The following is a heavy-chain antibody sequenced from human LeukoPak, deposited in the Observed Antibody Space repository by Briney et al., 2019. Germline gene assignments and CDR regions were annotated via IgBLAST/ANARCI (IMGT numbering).Heavy chain of an antibody. CDR3: ARDLRGSDAYYFDY. CDR2: IKQDGSEK. CDR1: GFTFSSYW. D-gene: IGHD3-10*01. J-gene: IGHJ4*02. Sequence: PGGSLRLSCAASGFTFSSYWMSWVRQAPGKGLEWVANIKQDGSEKYYVDSVKGRFTISRDNAKNSLYLQMNSLRGEDTAVYYCARDLRGSDAYYFDYWGQGTLVTVSS. V-gene: IGHV3-7*01.